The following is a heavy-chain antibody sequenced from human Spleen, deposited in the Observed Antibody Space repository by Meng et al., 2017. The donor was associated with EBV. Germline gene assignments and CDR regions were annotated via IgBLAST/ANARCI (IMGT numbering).Heavy chain of an antibody. CDR2: INHGGST. D-gene: IGHD6-19*01. CDR1: GRFFNDYY. J-gene: IGHJ4*02. CDR3: ARGRMNSSGWYRVPCFDN. V-gene: IGHV4-34*01. Sequence: QAHLPQWGAGVLKPSETLSLNCVVYGRFFNDYYWSWIRQSPGKGLEWIGEINHGGSTNYNASLKSRVTISVDTSKNQFSLKLTSVTAADTAVYFCARGRMNSSGWYRVPCFDNWGQGTLVTVSS.